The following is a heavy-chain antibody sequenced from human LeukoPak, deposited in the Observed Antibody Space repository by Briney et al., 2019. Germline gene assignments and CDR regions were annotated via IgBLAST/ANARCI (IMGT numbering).Heavy chain of an antibody. Sequence: PSETLSLTCTVSGGSISSYYWSWIRQPPGKGLEWIGYIYYSGSTNYNPSLKSRVTISVDTSKNQFSLKLSSVTAADTAVYYCARRGGRASPGDLWGRGTLDTVSS. CDR2: IYYSGST. V-gene: IGHV4-59*08. CDR1: GGSISSYY. J-gene: IGHJ2*01. D-gene: IGHD3-10*01. CDR3: ARRGGRASPGDL.